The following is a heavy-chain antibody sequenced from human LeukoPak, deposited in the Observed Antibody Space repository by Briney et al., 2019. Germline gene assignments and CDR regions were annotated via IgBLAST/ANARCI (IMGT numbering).Heavy chain of an antibody. CDR3: ARDRSPLGYCSGGSCYWFDP. V-gene: IGHV1-69*13. Sequence: SVTVSFTASGGTFSSYAISWVRQAPGQGLEWMGGIIPIFGTANYAQKFQGRVTITADESTSTAYMELSSLRSEDTAVYYCARDRSPLGYCSGGSCYWFDPWGQGTLVTVSS. CDR1: GGTFSSYA. CDR2: IIPIFGTA. J-gene: IGHJ5*02. D-gene: IGHD2-15*01.